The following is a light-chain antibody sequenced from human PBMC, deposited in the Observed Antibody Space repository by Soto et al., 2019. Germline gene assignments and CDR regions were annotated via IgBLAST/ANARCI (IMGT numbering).Light chain of an antibody. J-gene: IGLJ1*01. CDR2: GNT. CDR1: SSNIGADFG. CDR3: QSYDRSLTGV. V-gene: IGLV1-40*01. Sequence: QSVLTQPPSVSGAPGQRISISCTGSSSNIGADFGVYRYQQLPGAAPKLLIYGNTNRPSGVPDRVSGSKSGTSASLAITGLQAEDEADYYCQSYDRSLTGVFGTGTKVTGL.